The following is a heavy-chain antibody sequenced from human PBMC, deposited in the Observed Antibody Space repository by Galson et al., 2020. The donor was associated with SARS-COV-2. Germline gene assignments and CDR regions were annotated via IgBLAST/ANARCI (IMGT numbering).Heavy chain of an antibody. CDR1: GASISSATYY. V-gene: IGHV4-39*01. D-gene: IGHD3-10*01. Sequence: SETLSLTCTVSGASISSATYYWGWVRQPPGKGLEWIGSIHYSWTTYYNPSLKSRVTISLDTSKNQFSLKLTSVTAADTAVFYCARPGGSGFFDYWGQGLLVTVSS. CDR2: IHYSWTT. CDR3: ARPGGSGFFDY. J-gene: IGHJ4*02.